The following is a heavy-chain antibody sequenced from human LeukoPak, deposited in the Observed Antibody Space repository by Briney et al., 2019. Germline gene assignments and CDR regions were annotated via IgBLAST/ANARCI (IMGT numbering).Heavy chain of an antibody. CDR3: ARAKLLWFGELLGY. CDR2: ISAYNGNT. Sequence: EASVKVSCKASGYTFTSYGISWVRQAPGQGLEWMVWISAYNGNTNYAQKLQGRVTMTTDTSTSTAYMELRSLRSDDTAVYYCARAKLLWFGELLGYWGQGTLVTVSS. V-gene: IGHV1-18*01. J-gene: IGHJ4*02. CDR1: GYTFTSYG. D-gene: IGHD3-10*01.